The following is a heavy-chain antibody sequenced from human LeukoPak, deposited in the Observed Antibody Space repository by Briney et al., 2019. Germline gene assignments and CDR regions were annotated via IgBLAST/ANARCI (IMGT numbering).Heavy chain of an antibody. CDR3: ARGGAARLHFQN. D-gene: IGHD6-6*01. V-gene: IGHV4-59*01. CDR2: IYHSGST. Sequence: SETLSLTCTVSGGSISTYYWNWIRQPPGKGLDWIGYIYHSGSTSYNPSLQSRVTLSVDTSKNQFSLNLNSVTAADTAVYYCARGGAARLHFQNWGQGTLVTVSS. CDR1: GGSISTYY. J-gene: IGHJ1*01.